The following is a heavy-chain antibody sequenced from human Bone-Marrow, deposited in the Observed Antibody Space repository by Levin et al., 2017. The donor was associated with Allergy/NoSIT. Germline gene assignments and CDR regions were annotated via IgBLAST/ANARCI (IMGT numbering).Heavy chain of an antibody. V-gene: IGHV5-51*01. CDR3: ARRAPNRIGTTGNWFDP. CDR1: GSSFTTSW. Sequence: PGGSLRLSCTGSGSSFTTSWIGWVRQMPGKGLEWMGIIYPRDSDTRYSPSFEGQVTISADKSISTAYLQWNSLKASDTAMYYCARRAPNRIGTTGNWFDPWGQGTLVTVSS. D-gene: IGHD1-7*01. J-gene: IGHJ5*02. CDR2: IYPRDSDT.